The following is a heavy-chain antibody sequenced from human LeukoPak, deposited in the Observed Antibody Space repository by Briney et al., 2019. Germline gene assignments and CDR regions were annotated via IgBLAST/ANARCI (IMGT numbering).Heavy chain of an antibody. V-gene: IGHV1-18*01. D-gene: IGHD3-9*01. Sequence: GASVKGSCKASGYTFTSYGISWVRQAPGQGLEWMGWISAYNGNTNYAQKLQGRVTMTTDTSTSTAYMELRSLRSDDTAVYYCAREVLRYFDWPLDYWGQGTLVTVSS. J-gene: IGHJ4*02. CDR3: AREVLRYFDWPLDY. CDR1: GYTFTSYG. CDR2: ISAYNGNT.